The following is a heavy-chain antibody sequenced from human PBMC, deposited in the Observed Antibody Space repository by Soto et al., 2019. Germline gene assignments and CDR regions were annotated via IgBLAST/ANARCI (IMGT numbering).Heavy chain of an antibody. CDR2: IKQDGSEK. D-gene: IGHD6-13*01. V-gene: IGHV3-7*01. CDR1: GFTFSSYW. Sequence: GGSLRLSCAASGFTFSSYWMSWVRQAPGKGLEWVANIKQDGSEKYYVDSVKGRFTISRDNSKNTLYLQMNSLRAEDTAVYYCARETGYSSSWYYYYYGMDVWGQGTTVTVSS. CDR3: ARETGYSSSWYYYYYGMDV. J-gene: IGHJ6*02.